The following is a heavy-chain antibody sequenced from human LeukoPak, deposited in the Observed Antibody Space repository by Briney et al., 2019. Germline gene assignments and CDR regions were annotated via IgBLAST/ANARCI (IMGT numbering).Heavy chain of an antibody. J-gene: IGHJ5*02. Sequence: SETLSLTCAVYGGSFSGYYWSWIRQPPGKGLEWIGEINHSGSTNYNPSLKSRVTISVDTSKNQFPLKLTSVTAADTAVYYCARGFGHPWGQGTLVTVSS. D-gene: IGHD3-10*01. CDR2: INHSGST. CDR1: GGSFSGYY. V-gene: IGHV4-34*01. CDR3: ARGFGHP.